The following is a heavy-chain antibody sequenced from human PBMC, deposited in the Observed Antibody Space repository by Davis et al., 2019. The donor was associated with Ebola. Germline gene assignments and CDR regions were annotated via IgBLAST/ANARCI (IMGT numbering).Heavy chain of an antibody. Sequence: PGGSLRLSCAASGFAFSSYGMHWVRQAPGKGLEWVAVIWYDGSNKYYADSVKGRFTISRDNSKNTLYLQMNSLRAEDTAVYYCARGLNYYDSSGSGAQHWGQGTLVTVSS. V-gene: IGHV3-33*01. J-gene: IGHJ1*01. CDR2: IWYDGSNK. CDR3: ARGLNYYDSSGSGAQH. D-gene: IGHD3-22*01. CDR1: GFAFSSYG.